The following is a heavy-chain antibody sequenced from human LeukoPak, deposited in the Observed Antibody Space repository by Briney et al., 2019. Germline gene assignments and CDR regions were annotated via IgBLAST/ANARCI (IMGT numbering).Heavy chain of an antibody. Sequence: GGSLRLSCAASGFTLSSYWMSWVRQAPGKGLEWVANIKQDGSEKDYVDSVKGRFTISRDSAKNSLYLQMNSLRAEDTAVSYCAGYSRSSGWFDPWGQGTLVTVSS. J-gene: IGHJ5*02. CDR1: GFTLSSYW. D-gene: IGHD6-6*01. CDR3: AGYSRSSGWFDP. CDR2: IKQDGSEK. V-gene: IGHV3-7*01.